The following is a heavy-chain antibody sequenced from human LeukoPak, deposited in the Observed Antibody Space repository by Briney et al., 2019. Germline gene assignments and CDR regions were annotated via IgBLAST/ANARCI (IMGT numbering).Heavy chain of an antibody. J-gene: IGHJ4*02. V-gene: IGHV4-59*01. CDR2: IYYSGST. CDR3: ARDNWGSLDY. CDR1: GGSISSYY. Sequence: SETLSLTCTVSGGSISSYYWSWIRQPPGKGLEWIGYIYYSGSTNYNPSLKSRVTISVDTSKNQFSLKLTSVTAADTAVYYCARDNWGSLDYWGQGILVTVSS. D-gene: IGHD7-27*01.